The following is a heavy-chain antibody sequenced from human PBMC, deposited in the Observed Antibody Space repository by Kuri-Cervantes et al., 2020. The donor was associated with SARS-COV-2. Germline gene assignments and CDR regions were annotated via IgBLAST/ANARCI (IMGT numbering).Heavy chain of an antibody. CDR3: AREYCSSTSCYGAFDI. J-gene: IGHJ3*02. V-gene: IGHV4-34*01. Sequence: GSLRLSCTVSGGSISSYYWSWIRQPPGKGLEWIGEINHSGSTNYNPSLKSRVTISVDTSKNQFSLKLSSVTAADTAVYYCAREYCSSTSCYGAFDIWGQETMVTVSS. CDR2: INHSGST. CDR1: GGSISSYY. D-gene: IGHD2-2*01.